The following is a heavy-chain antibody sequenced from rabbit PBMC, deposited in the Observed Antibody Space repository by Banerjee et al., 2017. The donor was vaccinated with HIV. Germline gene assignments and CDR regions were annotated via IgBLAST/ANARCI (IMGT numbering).Heavy chain of an antibody. D-gene: IGHD4-1*01. Sequence: QEQLVESGGGLVTLGGSLKLSCKASGIDFSRYGISWVRQAPGKGLEWIAYIYPDYGSTDYASWVNGRFTISLDNAQNTVFLQMTSLTAADTATYFCARDLAGVIGWNFGLWGPGTLVTVS. V-gene: IGHV1S47*01. CDR1: GIDFSRYG. J-gene: IGHJ6*01. CDR2: IYPDYGST. CDR3: ARDLAGVIGWNFGL.